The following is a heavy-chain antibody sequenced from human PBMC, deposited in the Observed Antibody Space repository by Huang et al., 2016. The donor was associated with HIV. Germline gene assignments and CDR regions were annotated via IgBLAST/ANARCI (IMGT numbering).Heavy chain of an antibody. J-gene: IGHJ4*02. CDR2: IHTSETT. V-gene: IGHV4-61*09. CDR1: GDSISSGSYY. CDR3: VRKLTGQSRYFDY. Sequence: QVQLQESGPGLVKPSQTLSLTCTVSGDSISSGSYYWSWIRQPAGKGLEWIGHIHTSETTNNTPSLKRRVTISVDTSKNQFSLQLSSVTAADTAVYYCVRKLTGQSRYFDYWGQGTLVTVSS. D-gene: IGHD1-26*01.